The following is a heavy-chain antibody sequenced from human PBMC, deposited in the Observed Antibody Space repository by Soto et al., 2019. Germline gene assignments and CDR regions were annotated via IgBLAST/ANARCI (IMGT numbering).Heavy chain of an antibody. CDR1: GGSFSGYY. D-gene: IGHD6-13*01. V-gene: IGHV4-34*01. CDR3: ARYPLAAAGTGGFDP. CDR2: INHSGST. J-gene: IGHJ5*02. Sequence: SETLSLTCAVYGGSFSGYYWTWIRQPPGTGLEWIGEINHSGSTNYNPSLKSRVTISVDTSKNQFSLKLSSVTAADTAVYYCARYPLAAAGTGGFDPWGQGTLVTVSS.